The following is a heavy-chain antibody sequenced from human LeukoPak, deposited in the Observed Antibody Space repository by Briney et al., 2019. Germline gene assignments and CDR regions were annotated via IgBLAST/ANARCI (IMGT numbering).Heavy chain of an antibody. J-gene: IGHJ6*03. D-gene: IGHD3-10*01. V-gene: IGHV3-30*04. Sequence: PGGSLRLSCAASGFTFSSYAMHWVRQAPGKGLEWVAVISYDGSNKYYADSVKGRFTISRDNSKNTLYLQMNSLRAEDTAVYYCARDFVTMVRGVITPNSYYYYYYMDVWGKGTTVTVSS. CDR3: ARDFVTMVRGVITPNSYYYYYYMDV. CDR2: ISYDGSNK. CDR1: GFTFSSYA.